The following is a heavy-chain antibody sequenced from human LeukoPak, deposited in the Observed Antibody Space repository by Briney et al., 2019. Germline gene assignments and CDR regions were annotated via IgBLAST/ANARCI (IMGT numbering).Heavy chain of an antibody. CDR2: IYSGGST. CDR1: GFTVSNNY. Sequence: GGSLRLSCAASGFTVSNNYMSWVRQAPGKGLEWVSVIYSGGSTYYADSVKGRFTISRDNSKNTLYLQMNSLRAEDTAEYYCARDYYDSSGHYRYDYWGQGTLVTVSS. V-gene: IGHV3-53*01. D-gene: IGHD3-22*01. J-gene: IGHJ4*02. CDR3: ARDYYDSSGHYRYDY.